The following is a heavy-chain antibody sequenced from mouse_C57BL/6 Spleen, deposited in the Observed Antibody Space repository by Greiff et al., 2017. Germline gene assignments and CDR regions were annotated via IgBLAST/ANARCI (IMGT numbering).Heavy chain of an antibody. CDR3: VRYITTVVAGAMDY. Sequence: EVKLMESGGGLVQPKGSLKLSCAASGFSFNTYAMNWVRQAPGKGLEWVARIRSKSNNYATYYADSVKDRFTISRDDSESMLYLQMNNLKTEDTAMYYCVRYITTVVAGAMDYWGQGTSVTVSS. CDR1: GFSFNTYA. V-gene: IGHV10-1*01. D-gene: IGHD1-1*01. J-gene: IGHJ4*01. CDR2: IRSKSNNYAT.